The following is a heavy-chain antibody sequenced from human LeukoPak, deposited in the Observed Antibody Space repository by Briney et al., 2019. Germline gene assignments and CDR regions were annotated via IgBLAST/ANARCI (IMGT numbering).Heavy chain of an antibody. J-gene: IGHJ4*02. CDR1: GFTFSSYA. D-gene: IGHD1-1*01. CDR2: MSGSGANI. Sequence: GGSLRLSCAASGFTFSSYAMSWVRQAPGKGLEWVSAMSGSGANIYYADSVKGRFTISGDNSKNTLYLQMNTLRAEDTAVYYCAKMDWNDHYFDFWGQGTLVTVSS. V-gene: IGHV3-23*01. CDR3: AKMDWNDHYFDF.